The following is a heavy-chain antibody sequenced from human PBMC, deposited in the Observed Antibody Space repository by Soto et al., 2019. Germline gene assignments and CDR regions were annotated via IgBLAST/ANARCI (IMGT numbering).Heavy chain of an antibody. V-gene: IGHV4-4*02. Sequence: QAQLQESGPGLVSPSGTLSLTCTVSHFSVTNNNYCNWVRQSPGTDMEWIGESYHSGATDYNPYLRARATISRDKSTNQISLKMTSVTAEDTAVYSCARDSRSCTDGGCSIMRDAFDVWGQGPRVTVSS. CDR1: HFSVTNNNY. D-gene: IGHD2-15*01. J-gene: IGHJ3*01. CDR3: ARDSRSCTDGGCSIMRDAFDV. CDR2: SYHSGAT.